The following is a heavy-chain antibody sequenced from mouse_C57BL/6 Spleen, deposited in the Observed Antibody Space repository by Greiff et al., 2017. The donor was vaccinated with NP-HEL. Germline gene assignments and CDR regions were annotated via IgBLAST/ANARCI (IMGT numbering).Heavy chain of an antibody. V-gene: IGHV5-16*01. Sequence: EVKVVESEGGLVQPGSSMKLSCTASGFTFSDYYMAWVRQVPEKGLEWVANINYDGSSTYYLDSLKSRFIISRDNAKNILYLQMSSLKSEDTATYYCARGYGSSAYYAMDYWGQGTSVTVSS. CDR1: GFTFSDYY. J-gene: IGHJ4*01. D-gene: IGHD1-1*01. CDR3: ARGYGSSAYYAMDY. CDR2: INYDGSST.